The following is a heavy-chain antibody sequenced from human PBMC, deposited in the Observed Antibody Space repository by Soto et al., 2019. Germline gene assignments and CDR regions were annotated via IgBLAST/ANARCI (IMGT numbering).Heavy chain of an antibody. V-gene: IGHV4-31*03. J-gene: IGHJ5*02. Sequence: QVQLQESGPGLVKPSQPLSLTCTVSGGSISSGGYYWSWIRQHPGKGLEWIGYIYYSGSTYYNPSLKSRVTISVDTSKNQFSLKLSSVTAADTAVYYCARDLTTYGDYGMGWFDPWGQGTLVTVSS. D-gene: IGHD4-17*01. CDR2: IYYSGST. CDR3: ARDLTTYGDYGMGWFDP. CDR1: GGSISSGGYY.